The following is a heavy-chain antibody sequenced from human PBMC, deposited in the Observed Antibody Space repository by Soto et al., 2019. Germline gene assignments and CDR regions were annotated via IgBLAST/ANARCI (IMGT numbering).Heavy chain of an antibody. Sequence: SETLSLTCPVSGGSISSGGYYWSWIRQHPGKGLEWIGYIYYSGSTYYNPSLKSRVTISVDTSKNQFSLKLSSVTAADPAVYYCARHLTYCSAGSCYSDFPYYGMDVWGQGTRATVSS. CDR3: ARHLTYCSAGSCYSDFPYYGMDV. D-gene: IGHD2-15*01. CDR1: GGSISSGGYY. J-gene: IGHJ6*02. V-gene: IGHV4-39*01. CDR2: IYYSGST.